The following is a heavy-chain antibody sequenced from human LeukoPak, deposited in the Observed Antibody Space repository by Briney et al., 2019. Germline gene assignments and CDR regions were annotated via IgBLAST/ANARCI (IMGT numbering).Heavy chain of an antibody. CDR3: ARQDDQDHGNPNWSDP. J-gene: IGHJ5*02. V-gene: IGHV4-39*01. CDR1: GGSISSSGFC. D-gene: IGHD4-11*01. CDR2: IDYSGRT. Sequence: SETLSLTCTVSGGSISSSGFCWGWIRQSPGKGLEWIGTIDYSGRTFYNPSLKSRVTISVDTSKNQFSLKLTSVTAADTAVYYCARQDDQDHGNPNWSDPWGQGTLVTVSS.